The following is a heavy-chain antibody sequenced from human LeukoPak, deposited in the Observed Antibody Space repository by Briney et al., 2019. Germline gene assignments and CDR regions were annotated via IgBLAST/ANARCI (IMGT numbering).Heavy chain of an antibody. CDR2: ISGRDSNT. CDR1: GFTSSSYG. Sequence: GGFLRLSCAASGFTSSSYGMTWVRQAPGKGLEWVSTISGRDSNTYYADSVQGRFTISRDNSKNTLYLQMNSLRAEDTAVYYCAKRSDYGGNGNYFDSWGQGTPVTVSS. CDR3: AKRSDYGGNGNYFDS. J-gene: IGHJ4*02. D-gene: IGHD4-23*01. V-gene: IGHV3-23*01.